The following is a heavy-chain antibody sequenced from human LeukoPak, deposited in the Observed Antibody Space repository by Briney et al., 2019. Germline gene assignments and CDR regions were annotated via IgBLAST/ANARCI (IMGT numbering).Heavy chain of an antibody. J-gene: IGHJ4*02. V-gene: IGHV4-59*01. CDR2: IYYSGST. Sequence: SETLSLTCTVSGGSISSCYWSWIRQPPGKGLEWIGCIYYSGSTNYNPSLKSRVTISVDTSNNQFSLKLTSLTAADTAVYYCARGRTGRTISFDYWGQGTLVTVSS. CDR3: ARGRTGRTISFDY. D-gene: IGHD5-24*01. CDR1: GGSISSCY.